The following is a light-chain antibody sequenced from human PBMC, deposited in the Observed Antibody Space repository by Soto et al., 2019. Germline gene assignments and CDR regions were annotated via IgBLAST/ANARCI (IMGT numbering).Light chain of an antibody. CDR3: QQRFDWPKIT. CDR2: GAS. V-gene: IGKV3-11*01. J-gene: IGKJ5*01. CDR1: QSISDT. Sequence: EIVMTQSPATLSVSPGGRATLSCRASQSISDTLAWYQQKPGQAPRLLIYGASNRATGIPARFSGSGSGTDFTLTISSLEPEDFGVFYCQQRFDWPKITFGQGTRLEIK.